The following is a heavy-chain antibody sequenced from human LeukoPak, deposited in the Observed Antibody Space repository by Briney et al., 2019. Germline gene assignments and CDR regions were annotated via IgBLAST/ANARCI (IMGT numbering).Heavy chain of an antibody. V-gene: IGHV4-4*02. D-gene: IGHD6-19*01. J-gene: IGHJ4*02. CDR1: GGSIGSSNW. Sequence: SETLSLTCAVSGGSIGSSNWWNWVRPPPGKGLEWIGEIYHSGSTNYNPSLKSRVTISLDKSKNQFSLKLTSVTAADTAVYYCVKAAVAVDYWGQGTLVTVSS. CDR2: IYHSGST. CDR3: VKAAVAVDY.